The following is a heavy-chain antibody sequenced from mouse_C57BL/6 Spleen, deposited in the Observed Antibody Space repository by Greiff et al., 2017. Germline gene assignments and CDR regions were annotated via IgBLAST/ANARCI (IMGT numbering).Heavy chain of an antibody. J-gene: IGHJ3*01. V-gene: IGHV5-17*01. CDR2: ISSGSSTI. Sequence: EVMLVESGGGLVKPGGSLKLSCAASGFTFSDYGMHWVRQAPEKGLEWVAYISSGSSTIYYADTVKGRFTISRDNAKNTLYLQMTSLRSEDTAMYYCARGGSSGFAYWGQGTLVTVSA. CDR3: ARGGSSGFAY. D-gene: IGHD3-2*02. CDR1: GFTFSDYG.